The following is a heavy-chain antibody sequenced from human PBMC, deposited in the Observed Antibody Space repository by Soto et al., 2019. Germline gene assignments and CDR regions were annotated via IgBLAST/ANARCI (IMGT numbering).Heavy chain of an antibody. J-gene: IGHJ6*02. CDR1: GYTFSSYG. Sequence: ASVKVSCKASGYTFSSYGISWVRQAPGQGLEWMGWISAYNGNTNYAQKLQGRVTMTTDTSTSTAYMELRSLRSDDTAVYYCARGPNYDILTGNYAGMDVWGQGTTVTVSS. CDR3: ARGPNYDILTGNYAGMDV. V-gene: IGHV1-18*01. D-gene: IGHD3-9*01. CDR2: ISAYNGNT.